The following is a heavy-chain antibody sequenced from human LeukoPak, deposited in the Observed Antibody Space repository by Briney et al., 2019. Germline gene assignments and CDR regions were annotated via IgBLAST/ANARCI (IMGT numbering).Heavy chain of an antibody. D-gene: IGHD3-10*01. Sequence: GGSLRLSCAASGFTFSSYSMNWVRQAPGKGLEWVSSISSSSSYIYYADSVKGRFTISRDNSKNTLYLQMNSLRAEDTAVYYCAKDGSQVLLWFGELQYWGQGTLVTVSS. V-gene: IGHV3-21*04. J-gene: IGHJ4*02. CDR2: ISSSSSYI. CDR3: AKDGSQVLLWFGELQY. CDR1: GFTFSSYS.